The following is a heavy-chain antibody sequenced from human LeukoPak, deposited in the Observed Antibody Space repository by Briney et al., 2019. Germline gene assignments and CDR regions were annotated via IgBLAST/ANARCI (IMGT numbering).Heavy chain of an antibody. V-gene: IGHV4-34*01. Sequence: SETLSLTCAVYGGSFSGYYWSWIRQPPGKGLEWIGEINHSGSTNYNPSLKSRVTISVDTSKNQFSLKLSSVTAADTAVYYCARDNGEMATIYYYGMDVWGKGTTVTVSS. D-gene: IGHD5-24*01. CDR3: ARDNGEMATIYYYGMDV. CDR2: INHSGST. CDR1: GGSFSGYY. J-gene: IGHJ6*04.